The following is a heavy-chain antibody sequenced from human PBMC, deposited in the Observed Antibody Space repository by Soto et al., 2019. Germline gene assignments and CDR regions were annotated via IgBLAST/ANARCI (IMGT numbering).Heavy chain of an antibody. CDR1: GFSFRNYA. Sequence: XGSLRLSCAASGFSFRNYAMTWVRQAPGKGLEWVSGLSGSGTMRYYADSVRGRFIISRDNAKNTLFLQMDNLRVEDSAVYYCAKEAEENENVPIPGDYWGQGTPVTVPS. D-gene: IGHD1-1*01. J-gene: IGHJ4*02. CDR2: LSGSGTMR. CDR3: AKEAEENENVPIPGDY. V-gene: IGHV3-23*01.